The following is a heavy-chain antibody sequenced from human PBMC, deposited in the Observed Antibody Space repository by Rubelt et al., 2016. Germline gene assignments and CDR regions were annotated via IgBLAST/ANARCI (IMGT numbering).Heavy chain of an antibody. CDR1: GYTLTELS. CDR2: FDPEDGET. CDR3: AREIYDSSGYCFDY. J-gene: IGHJ4*02. D-gene: IGHD3-22*01. Sequence: QVQLVQSGAEVKKPGASVKVSCKVSGYTLTELSMHWVRQAPGKGLEWMGGFDPEDGETIYAQKFQGRVTMPDDTSTDTAYMELGRLRSDDTAVYYCAREIYDSSGYCFDYWGQGTLVTVSS. V-gene: IGHV1-24*01.